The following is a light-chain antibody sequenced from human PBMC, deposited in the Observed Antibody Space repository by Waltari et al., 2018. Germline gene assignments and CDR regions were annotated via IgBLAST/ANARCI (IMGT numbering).Light chain of an antibody. CDR1: QSVSSRY. CDR3: QHYDASRGMYT. Sequence: EIVLTQSPGTLSLSPGERAALSCRASQSVSSRYLAWYQQRPGQAPRLRMSGEIRKACYIPDRVSGSESGTDFTLTSSRLEPEDFAVYYCQHYDASRGMYTFGQGTRLE. V-gene: IGKV3-20*01. J-gene: IGKJ2*01. CDR2: GEI.